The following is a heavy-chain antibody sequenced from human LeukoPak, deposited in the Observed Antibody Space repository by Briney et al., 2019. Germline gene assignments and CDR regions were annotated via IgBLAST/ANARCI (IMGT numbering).Heavy chain of an antibody. J-gene: IGHJ4*02. V-gene: IGHV3-21*01. CDR3: ARDGGYSSSSDY. CDR1: GFTFSSYS. CDR2: ISSSSSYI. Sequence: PGGSLRLSCAASGFTFSSYSMNWVRQAPGKGLEWVSSISSSSSYIYYADSVKGRFTIPRDNAKNSLYLQMNSLRAEDTAVYYCARDGGYSSSSDYWGQGTLVTVSS. D-gene: IGHD6-6*01.